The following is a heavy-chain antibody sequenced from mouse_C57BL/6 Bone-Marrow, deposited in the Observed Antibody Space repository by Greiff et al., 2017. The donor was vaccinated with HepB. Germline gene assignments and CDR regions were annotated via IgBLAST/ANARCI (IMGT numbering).Heavy chain of an antibody. Sequence: VKVVESGAELARPGASVKLSCKASGYTFTSCGISWVKQRTGQGLEWIGEIYPRSGNTYYNEKFKGKATLTADKSSSTAYMELRSLTSEDSAVYFCARSRYFDVWGTGTTVTVSS. CDR2: IYPRSGNT. J-gene: IGHJ1*03. CDR1: GYTFTSCG. V-gene: IGHV1-81*01. CDR3: ARSRYFDV.